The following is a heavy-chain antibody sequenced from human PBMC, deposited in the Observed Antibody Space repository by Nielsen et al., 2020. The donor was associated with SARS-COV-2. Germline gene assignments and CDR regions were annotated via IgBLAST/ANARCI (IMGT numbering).Heavy chain of an antibody. J-gene: IGHJ3*01. CDR1: GGSFSGYY. Sequence: SETLSLTCAVYGGSFSGYYWNWIRQPPGKGLQWIGEINHSGNTGYNPSLKSRVTMSVDMSKNQFSLKMTSVTAADAGVYYCARAPSSPQFFFRERGEAFDLWGQGTALAVSS. CDR3: ARAPSSPQFFFRERGEAFDL. CDR2: INHSGNT. D-gene: IGHD5-24*01. V-gene: IGHV4-34*01.